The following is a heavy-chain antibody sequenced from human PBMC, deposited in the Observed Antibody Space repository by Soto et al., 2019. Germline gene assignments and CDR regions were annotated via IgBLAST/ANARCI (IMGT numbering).Heavy chain of an antibody. V-gene: IGHV3-23*01. J-gene: IGHJ6*02. CDR2: ISGSGGST. CDR3: AKEVEGSGSYYYYYGMDV. D-gene: IGHD3-10*01. Sequence: GGSLRLSCAASGFTFSSYAMSWVRQAPGKGLEWVSAISGSGGSTYYADSVKGRFTISRDNSKNTLYLQMNSLRAEDTAVYYCAKEVEGSGSYYYYYGMDVWGQGTKVTVSS. CDR1: GFTFSSYA.